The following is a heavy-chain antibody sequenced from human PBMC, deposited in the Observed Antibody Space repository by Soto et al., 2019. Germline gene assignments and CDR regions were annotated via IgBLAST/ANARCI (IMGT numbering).Heavy chain of an antibody. J-gene: IGHJ4*02. CDR1: GFTFSGYA. CDR3: AKDSPFSGTGRLAFDY. D-gene: IGHD3-10*01. V-gene: IGHV3-23*01. Sequence: EVQLLESGGALVQPGGSLRLSCAASGFTFSGYAMTWVRQAPGKGLEWVSSTGGSGVATYYAHSVTGRFTISRDNSKNTLYLQMDSLRAEDTAVYYCAKDSPFSGTGRLAFDYWGQGTLVTVSS. CDR2: TGGSGVAT.